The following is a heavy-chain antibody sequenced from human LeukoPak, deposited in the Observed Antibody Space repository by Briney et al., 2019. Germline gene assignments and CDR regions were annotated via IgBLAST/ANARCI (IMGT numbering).Heavy chain of an antibody. CDR1: GFIFSNYW. J-gene: IGHJ4*02. D-gene: IGHD3-10*01. Sequence: GGSLRLSSGASGFIFSNYWMSWVRQAPGKGLEWVANIKKDGSEKYYVDSVKGRFTISRDNAKNSLYLQMNSLRAEDTAVYYCARDVSGGYWGQGTLVTVSS. CDR3: ARDVSGGY. V-gene: IGHV3-7*01. CDR2: IKKDGSEK.